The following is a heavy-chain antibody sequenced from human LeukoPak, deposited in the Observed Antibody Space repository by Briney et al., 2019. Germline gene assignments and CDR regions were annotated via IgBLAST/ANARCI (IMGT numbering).Heavy chain of an antibody. CDR3: ARDLKATAIWGNFDY. D-gene: IGHD2-2*02. V-gene: IGHV3-11*01. Sequence: GGSLRLSCAASGFTFSDYYMSWIRQAPGKGLEWVSYISSSGSTIYYADSVKGRFTISRDNAKNSLYLQMNSLRAEDTAVYYCARDLKATAIWGNFDYWGQGTLVTVSS. J-gene: IGHJ4*02. CDR2: ISSSGSTI. CDR1: GFTFSDYY.